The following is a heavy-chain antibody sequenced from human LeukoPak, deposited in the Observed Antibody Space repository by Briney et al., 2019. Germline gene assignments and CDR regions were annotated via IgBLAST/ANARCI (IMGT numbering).Heavy chain of an antibody. V-gene: IGHV3-30-3*01. D-gene: IGHD4-11*01. CDR1: GFTFSSYA. CDR3: ARANSNRRIYFDY. Sequence: GGSLRLSCAASGFTFSSYAMHWVRQAPGKGLEWVAVISYDGSNKYYADSVKGRFTISRDNSKNTLYLQMNSLRAEDTAVYYCARANSNRRIYFDYWGQGTLVTVSS. CDR2: ISYDGSNK. J-gene: IGHJ4*02.